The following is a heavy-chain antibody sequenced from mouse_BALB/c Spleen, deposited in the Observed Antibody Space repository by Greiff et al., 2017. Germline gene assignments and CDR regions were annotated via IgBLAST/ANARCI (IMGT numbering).Heavy chain of an antibody. Sequence: EVQLVESGGGLVKPGGSLKLSCAASGFTFSSYAMSWVRQTPEKRLEWVASISSGGSTYYPDSVKGRFTISRDNARNILYLQMSSLRSEDTAMYYCAKYYDYDAWFAYWGQGTLVTVSA. CDR1: GFTFSSYA. CDR3: AKYYDYDAWFAY. D-gene: IGHD2-4*01. J-gene: IGHJ3*01. CDR2: ISSGGST. V-gene: IGHV5-6-5*01.